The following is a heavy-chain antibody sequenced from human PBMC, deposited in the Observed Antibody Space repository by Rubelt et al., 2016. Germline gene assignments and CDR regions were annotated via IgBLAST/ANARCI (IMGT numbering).Heavy chain of an antibody. CDR1: GFTFINTW. J-gene: IGHJ4*02. V-gene: IGHV3-15*01. D-gene: IGHD2-21*02. CDR3: TTGGPGVTYFDY. Sequence: SGFTFINTWMTWVRQAPGKGLEGVGRIKSKTAGGTTDAAAPVKGSFTISRDDSEDTVYLQMKSLKTDDKAVYYCTTGGPGVTYFDYWGQGTLVTVSS. CDR2: IKSKTAGGTT.